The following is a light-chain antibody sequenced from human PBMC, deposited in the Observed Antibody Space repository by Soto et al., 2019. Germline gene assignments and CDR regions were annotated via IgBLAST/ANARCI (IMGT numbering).Light chain of an antibody. Sequence: QSALTRPASVSGSPGQSISISCTGTSSDVGAYNYVSWYQQHPGKAPKLMIYQVTNRPSWVSHRFSGSRSGNTASLTISGLQSEDEADYYCISYTTSDTWVFGGGTKLTVL. J-gene: IGLJ2*01. V-gene: IGLV2-14*01. CDR3: ISYTTSDTWV. CDR1: SSDVGAYNY. CDR2: QVT.